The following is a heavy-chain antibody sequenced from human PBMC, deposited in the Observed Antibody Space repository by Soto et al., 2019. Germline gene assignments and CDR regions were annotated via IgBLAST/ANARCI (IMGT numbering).Heavy chain of an antibody. V-gene: IGHV4-59*01. CDR3: ARDTTPSL. Sequence: QVQLQESGPGLVKPSETLSLTCTVSGASISSYYWSWIRQPPGKGLEWIGYVYYSGSTNYNPSLNSRVTLSVDTSKHQFSLTLSSVTAADTAMYYCARDTTPSLWGQGTLVTVSS. J-gene: IGHJ4*02. CDR2: VYYSGST. D-gene: IGHD1-1*01. CDR1: GASISSYY.